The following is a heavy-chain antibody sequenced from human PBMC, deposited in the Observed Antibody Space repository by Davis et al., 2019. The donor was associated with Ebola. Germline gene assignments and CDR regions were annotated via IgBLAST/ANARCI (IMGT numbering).Heavy chain of an antibody. CDR2: IYPGDSDT. CDR3: ARNNKEVSIDYYYGMDV. V-gene: IGHV5-51*01. D-gene: IGHD1/OR15-1a*01. Sequence: PGGSLRLSCKGSGYSFTSYWIGWVRQMPGKGLEWMGIIYPGDSDTRYSPSFQGQVTISADKSISTAYLQWSSLKASDTAMYYCARNNKEVSIDYYYGMDVWGQGTTVTVSS. J-gene: IGHJ6*02. CDR1: GYSFTSYW.